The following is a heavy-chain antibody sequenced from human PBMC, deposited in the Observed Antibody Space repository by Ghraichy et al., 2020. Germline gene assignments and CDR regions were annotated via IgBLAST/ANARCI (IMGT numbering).Heavy chain of an antibody. CDR1: GFTFSSYG. Sequence: GGSLRLSCAASGFTFSSYGMHWVRQAPGKGLEWVAIIWYDGSNEYFADSVKGRFTISRDNSKNTLYLQMNNLTAEDTAVYYCARGLVAVVPTDGFDIWGQGTMVTVSS. CDR3: ARGLVAVVPTDGFDI. CDR2: IWYDGSNE. D-gene: IGHD2-15*01. V-gene: IGHV3-33*01. J-gene: IGHJ3*02.